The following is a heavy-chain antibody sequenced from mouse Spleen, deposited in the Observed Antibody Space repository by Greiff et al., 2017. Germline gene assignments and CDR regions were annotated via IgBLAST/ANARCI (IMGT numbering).Heavy chain of an antibody. J-gene: IGHJ2*01. CDR1: GYAFSSYW. Sequence: VKLVESGAELVKPGASVKISCKASGYAFSSYWMNWVKQRPGKGLEWIGQIYPGDGDTNYNGKFKGKATLTADKSSSTAYMQLSSLTSEDSAVYFCARGGPYYYGSSSYFDYWGQGTTLTVSS. CDR3: ARGGPYYYGSSSYFDY. D-gene: IGHD1-1*01. CDR2: IYPGDGDT. V-gene: IGHV1-80*01.